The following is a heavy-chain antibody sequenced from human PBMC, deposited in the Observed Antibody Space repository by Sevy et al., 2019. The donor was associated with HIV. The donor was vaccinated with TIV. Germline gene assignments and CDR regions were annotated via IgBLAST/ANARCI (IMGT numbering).Heavy chain of an antibody. CDR2: ISSSGGYT. D-gene: IGHD1-26*01. V-gene: IGHV3-23*01. CDR3: AIDPWAIGGRPY. J-gene: IGHJ4*02. CDR1: GFTFISYA. Sequence: GGSLRLSCAASGFTFISYAMTWVRQAPGKGLEWVSTISSSGGYTYYSDSVKGRFIISRDNSKKTVDLQMNSLRAEDTAVYYCAIDPWAIGGRPYWGQGTLVTVSS.